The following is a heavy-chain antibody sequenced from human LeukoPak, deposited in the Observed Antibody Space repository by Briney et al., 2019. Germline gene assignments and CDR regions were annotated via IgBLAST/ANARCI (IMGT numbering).Heavy chain of an antibody. Sequence: ASVRVSCKASGYTFTSYGISWVRQAPGQGLEWMGWISAYNGNTNYAQKLQGRVTMTTDTSTSTAYMELRSLRSDDTAVYYCARSQLRYFDWAKFDPWGQGTLVTVSS. CDR3: ARSQLRYFDWAKFDP. V-gene: IGHV1-18*01. D-gene: IGHD3-9*01. CDR1: GYTFTSYG. CDR2: ISAYNGNT. J-gene: IGHJ5*02.